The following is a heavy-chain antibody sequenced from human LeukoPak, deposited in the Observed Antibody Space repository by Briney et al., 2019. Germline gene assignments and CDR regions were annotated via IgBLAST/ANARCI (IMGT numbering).Heavy chain of an antibody. CDR1: GYPFTSSY. CDR3: AREGPRIQPYYFDY. J-gene: IGHJ4*02. V-gene: IGHV1-69*06. Sequence: SVKVSCKASGYPFTSSYLHWVRQAPGQGLEWMGGIIPIFGTANYAQKFQGRVTITADKSTSTAYMELSSLRSEDTAVYYCAREGPRIQPYYFDYWGQGTLVTVSS. CDR2: IIPIFGTA. D-gene: IGHD5-18*01.